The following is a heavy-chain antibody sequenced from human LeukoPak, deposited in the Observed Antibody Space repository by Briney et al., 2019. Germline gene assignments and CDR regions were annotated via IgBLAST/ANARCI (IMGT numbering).Heavy chain of an antibody. CDR3: VTEGYCTSDSCYVH. V-gene: IGHV1-69-2*01. D-gene: IGHD2-2*01. Sequence: GSSVKVSCKASGYTFTDYYMHWVPQAPGRGGEWMGRVDPADDEAVYAKKFQGRVAITPDPSKDTAYMYLTRLTSGETGIQYCVTEGYCTSDSCYVHWGQGTLVTVSS. J-gene: IGHJ4*02. CDR2: VDPADDEA. CDR1: GYTFTDYY.